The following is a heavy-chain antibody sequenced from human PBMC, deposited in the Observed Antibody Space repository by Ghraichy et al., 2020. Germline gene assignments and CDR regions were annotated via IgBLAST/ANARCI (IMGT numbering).Heavy chain of an antibody. CDR1: GFSFSSYS. Sequence: SLRLSCVGSGFSFSSYSLNWVRQSPGKGLEWVSYITSSSRTKSYADSVKGRFTISRDNAQNALYLQMNSLRDEDTAVYFCARGSTVVRFFYYDGMDVWGQGTTVTVSS. CDR3: ARGSTVVRFFYYDGMDV. V-gene: IGHV3-48*02. CDR2: ITSSSRTK. D-gene: IGHD4-23*01. J-gene: IGHJ6*02.